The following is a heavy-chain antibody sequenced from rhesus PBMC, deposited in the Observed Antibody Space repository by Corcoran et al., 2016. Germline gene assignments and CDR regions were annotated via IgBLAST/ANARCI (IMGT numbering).Heavy chain of an antibody. Sequence: QVQLQDSGPGLGKPSETLSLTCAVSGYSSNSGYYWGCDRYPPGKGLEYIRYISVSSGSTYYNPSLKSRVNISKDTAKNQFSLKLSSVTAADTAVYYCARQRLGSGWPADYWGQGVLVTVSS. CDR1: GYSSNSGYY. CDR2: ISVSSGST. CDR3: ARQRLGSGWPADY. V-gene: IGHV4-99*01. D-gene: IGHD6-31*01. J-gene: IGHJ4*01.